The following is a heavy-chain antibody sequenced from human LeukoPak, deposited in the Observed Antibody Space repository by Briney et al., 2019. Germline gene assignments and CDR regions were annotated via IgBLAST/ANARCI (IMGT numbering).Heavy chain of an antibody. CDR3: ARHLHYYDSSGYYPYYFDY. CDR2: LTSSGANT. CDR1: GFYFASYA. V-gene: IGHV3-23*01. D-gene: IGHD3-22*01. Sequence: PGGSLRLSCAASGFYFASYAMSWVRQAPGKGLELVSALTSSGANTHYADSVRGRFTISRDNSKNTLYLQVNSLRAEDTAVYYCARHLHYYDSSGYYPYYFDYWGQGTLVTVSS. J-gene: IGHJ4*02.